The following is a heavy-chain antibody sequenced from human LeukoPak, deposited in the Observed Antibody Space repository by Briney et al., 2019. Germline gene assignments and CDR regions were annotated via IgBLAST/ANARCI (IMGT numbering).Heavy chain of an antibody. D-gene: IGHD6-13*01. J-gene: IGHJ6*04. V-gene: IGHV3-7*01. CDR2: IKQDGSEK. CDR1: GFTFSSYL. Sequence: GGSLRLSCAASGFTFSSYLMSWVRQAPGRGLEGVAHIKQDGSEKYNVDSVKCRFTISRDNAKNSLYLQMNSLRAEDTAVYYCARDGYTGIAEVDVWGKGTTVTVSS. CDR3: ARDGYTGIAEVDV.